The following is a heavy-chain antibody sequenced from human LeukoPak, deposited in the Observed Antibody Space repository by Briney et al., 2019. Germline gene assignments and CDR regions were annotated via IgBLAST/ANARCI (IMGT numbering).Heavy chain of an antibody. Sequence: GGSLRLSCAASGFTFSSYAMSWVRQAPGKGLEWVSATSGSGGSTYYADSVKGRFTISRDNSKNTLYLQMNSLRAEDTAVYYCAKDYDFWSGYQDYWGQGTLVTVSS. J-gene: IGHJ4*02. V-gene: IGHV3-23*01. CDR3: AKDYDFWSGYQDY. D-gene: IGHD3-3*01. CDR2: TSGSGGST. CDR1: GFTFSSYA.